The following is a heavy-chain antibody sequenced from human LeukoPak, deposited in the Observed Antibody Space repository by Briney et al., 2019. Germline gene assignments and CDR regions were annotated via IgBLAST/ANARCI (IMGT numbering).Heavy chain of an antibody. D-gene: IGHD3-10*01. V-gene: IGHV3-66*01. CDR1: GFTVSSNC. Sequence: GGSLRLSCAASGFTVSSNCMSWVRQAPGKGLKWVSVIYSGGSTYYADSVKGRFTISRDNSKNTLYLQMNSLRAEDTAVYYCAREYYGSGSYTARFDPWGQGTLVTVSS. J-gene: IGHJ5*02. CDR2: IYSGGST. CDR3: AREYYGSGSYTARFDP.